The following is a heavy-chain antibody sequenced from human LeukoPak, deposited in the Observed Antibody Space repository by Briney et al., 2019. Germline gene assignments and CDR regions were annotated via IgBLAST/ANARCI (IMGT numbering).Heavy chain of an antibody. CDR2: IWYDGSNK. CDR3: ARGVYRSSSSFDY. J-gene: IGHJ4*02. Sequence: GGSLRLSCAASGFTFSSYGMHWVRQAPGKGLEWVAVIWYDGSNKYYADSVKGRFTISRDNSKNTLFLQMNSLRAGDTAVYYCARGVYRSSSSFDYWGQGTLVTVSS. CDR1: GFTFSSYG. V-gene: IGHV3-33*01. D-gene: IGHD6-13*01.